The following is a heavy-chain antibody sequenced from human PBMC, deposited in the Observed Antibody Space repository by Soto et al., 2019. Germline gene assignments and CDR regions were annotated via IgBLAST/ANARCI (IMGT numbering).Heavy chain of an antibody. CDR1: GFPFSAFS. D-gene: IGHD2-15*01. J-gene: IGHJ3*02. CDR3: AREGGRHCSPSRCYNAFDI. Sequence: GGSLRLSCASSGFPFSAFSMNWVRQAPGKGLEWVAYISSSGSTIYYADSVKGRFAISRDNAKTSLYLQMDSLRDEDTAVYYCAREGGRHCSPSRCYNAFDIWGQGTTVTVSS. CDR2: ISSSGSTI. V-gene: IGHV3-48*02.